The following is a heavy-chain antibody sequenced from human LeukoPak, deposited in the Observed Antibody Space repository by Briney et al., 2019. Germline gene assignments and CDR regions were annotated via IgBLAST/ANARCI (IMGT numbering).Heavy chain of an antibody. J-gene: IGHJ6*02. CDR3: ARGDGDYVLPQGSTNYYYGMDV. CDR1: GFTFSDYY. CDR2: ISSSGSTI. D-gene: IGHD4-17*01. V-gene: IGHV3-11*01. Sequence: GGSLRLSCAASGFTFSDYYMSWIRQAPGKGLEWVSYISSSGSTIYYADSVKGRFTISRDNAKNSLYLQMNSLRAEDTAVYYRARGDGDYVLPQGSTNYYYGMDVWGQGTTVTVSS.